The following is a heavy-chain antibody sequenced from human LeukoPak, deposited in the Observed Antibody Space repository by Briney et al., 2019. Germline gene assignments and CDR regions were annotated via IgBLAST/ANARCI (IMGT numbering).Heavy chain of an antibody. CDR2: INHSGST. CDR3: ARGTAMATIYYYHYYMDV. CDR1: GGSFSGYY. Sequence: SETLSLXCAVYGGSFSGYYWSWIRQPPGKGLEWIGEINHSGSTNYNPSLKSRVTISVDTSKNQFSLKLSSVTAADTAVYYCARGTAMATIYYYHYYMDVWGKGTTVTVSS. D-gene: IGHD5-18*01. J-gene: IGHJ6*03. V-gene: IGHV4-34*01.